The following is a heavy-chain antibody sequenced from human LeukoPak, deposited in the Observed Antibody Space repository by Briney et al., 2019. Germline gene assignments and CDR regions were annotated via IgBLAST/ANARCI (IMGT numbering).Heavy chain of an antibody. CDR3: ARGSDYYGSGSYLGGMDV. J-gene: IGHJ6*02. V-gene: IGHV4-34*01. CDR1: GGSFSGYY. CDR2: INHSGST. D-gene: IGHD3-10*01. Sequence: PSETLSLTCAVYGGSFSGYYWSWIRQPPGKGLEWIGEINHSGSTNYNSSLKSRVTISVDTSKNQFSLKLSSVTAADTAVYYCARGSDYYGSGSYLGGMDVWGQGTTVTVSS.